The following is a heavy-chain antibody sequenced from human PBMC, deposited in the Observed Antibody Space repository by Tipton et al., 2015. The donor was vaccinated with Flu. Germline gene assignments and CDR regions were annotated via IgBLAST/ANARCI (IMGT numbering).Heavy chain of an antibody. CDR2: INHSGST. CDR1: GGSFSGYY. Sequence: LRLSCAVYGGSFSGYYWSWIRQPPGKGLEWIGEINHSGSTNYNPSLKSRVTISVDTSKNQFSLKLSSVTAADTAVYYCARGGGDSSGYYIDYWGQGTLVTVSS. V-gene: IGHV4-34*01. J-gene: IGHJ4*02. CDR3: ARGGGDSSGYYIDY. D-gene: IGHD3-22*01.